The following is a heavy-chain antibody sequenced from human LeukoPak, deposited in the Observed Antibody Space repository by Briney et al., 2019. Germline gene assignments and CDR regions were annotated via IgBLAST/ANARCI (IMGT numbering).Heavy chain of an antibody. D-gene: IGHD2-2*01. CDR1: GGSISGSY. CDR2: IYSRGST. J-gene: IGHJ6*03. CDR3: ARDSSTSYYYYMDV. V-gene: IGHV4-4*07. Sequence: SETLSLTCTVSGGSISGSYWSWIRQPAGKGLEWIGRIYSRGSTNYNPSLESRVTLSVDPSKNQFSLMVSSVTAADTAVYYCARDSSTSYYYYMDVWGKGTTVTVSS.